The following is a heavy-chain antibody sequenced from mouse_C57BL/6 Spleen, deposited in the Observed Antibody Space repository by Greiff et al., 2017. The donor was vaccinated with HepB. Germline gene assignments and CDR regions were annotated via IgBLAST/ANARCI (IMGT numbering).Heavy chain of an antibody. CDR1: GFTFSSYA. CDR3: ARDPNYFDY. J-gene: IGHJ2*01. Sequence: EVQLVESGGGLVKPGGSLKLSCAASGFTFSSYAMSWVRQTPEKRLEWVATISDGGNYTYYPDNVKGRFTISRDNAKNNLYLQMSHLKSENTAMYYCARDPNYFDYWGQVTTLTVSS. CDR2: ISDGGNYT. V-gene: IGHV5-4*01.